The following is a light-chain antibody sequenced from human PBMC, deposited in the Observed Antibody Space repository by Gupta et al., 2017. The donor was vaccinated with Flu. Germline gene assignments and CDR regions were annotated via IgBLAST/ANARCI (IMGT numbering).Light chain of an antibody. CDR1: QSVSNF. CDR2: DAT. J-gene: IGKJ4*01. Sequence: PATLSLSPGETATLSCRASQSVSNFVAWYQQKPGQAPRLLIYDATNRAAGIPARFSGGGSGTDFTLTISSLEAEDFAVYYCQQRSNWLITFGGGTKVEIK. V-gene: IGKV3-11*01. CDR3: QQRSNWLIT.